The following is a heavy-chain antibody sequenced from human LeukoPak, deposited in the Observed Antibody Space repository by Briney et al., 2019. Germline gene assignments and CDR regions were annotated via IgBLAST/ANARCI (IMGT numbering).Heavy chain of an antibody. V-gene: IGHV3-48*03. CDR1: GFTFSSYE. CDR2: ITSSGSTV. Sequence: GGSLRLSCAASGFTFSSYEMNWVRQAPGKGLEWVSYITSSGSTVYYADSVKGRFTISRDNSKNTLYLQMNSLRAEDTAVYYCAKDVTVLGYYYMDVWGKGTTVTVSS. D-gene: IGHD3-10*01. CDR3: AKDVTVLGYYYMDV. J-gene: IGHJ6*03.